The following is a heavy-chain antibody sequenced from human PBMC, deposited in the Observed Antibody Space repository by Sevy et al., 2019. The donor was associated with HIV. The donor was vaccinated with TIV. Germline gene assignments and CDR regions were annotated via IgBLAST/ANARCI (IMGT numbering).Heavy chain of an antibody. V-gene: IGHV3-21*01. CDR2: ITGDSSYM. CDR1: GFTFSSYN. CDR3: ARDRPTLNYHASSGYNYYFDS. D-gene: IGHD3-22*01. Sequence: GGSLRLSCAASGFTFSSYNMNWVRQAPGKGLEWISSITGDSSYMYDADSVKGRFTISRDNAKNSLYLHMNGLRAEDTAVYYCARDRPTLNYHASSGYNYYFDSWGQGTLVIVS. J-gene: IGHJ4*02.